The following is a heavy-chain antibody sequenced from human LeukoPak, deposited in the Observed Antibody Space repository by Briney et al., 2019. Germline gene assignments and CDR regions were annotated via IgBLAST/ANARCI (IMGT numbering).Heavy chain of an antibody. J-gene: IGHJ4*02. CDR1: RFTFSSYG. CDR3: AKDPFDYSNYPHTAGFDY. CDR2: ISYDGSIK. Sequence: GGSLRLSCAASRFTFSSYGMHWVRQAPGKGLEWVAVISYDGSIKYYADSVKGRFTISRDNSKNTLYLQMNSLRTEDTAVYYCAKDPFDYSNYPHTAGFDYWGQGTLVTVSS. V-gene: IGHV3-30*18. D-gene: IGHD4-11*01.